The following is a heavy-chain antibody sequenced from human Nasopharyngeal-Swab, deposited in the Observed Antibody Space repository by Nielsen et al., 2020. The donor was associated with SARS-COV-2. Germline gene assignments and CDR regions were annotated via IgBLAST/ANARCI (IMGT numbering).Heavy chain of an antibody. V-gene: IGHV4-59*08. CDR1: GGSVSNYY. Sequence: SETLSLTCTVSGGSVSNYYWSWIRQPPGKGLEWIGYIYYSGSTNYNPSLKSRVTISVDTSKNQFSLKLSSVTAADTAVYYCASGGGEGPYYYYYGMDVWGQGTTVTVSS. CDR2: IYYSGST. CDR3: ASGGGEGPYYYYYGMDV. D-gene: IGHD2-21*01. J-gene: IGHJ6*02.